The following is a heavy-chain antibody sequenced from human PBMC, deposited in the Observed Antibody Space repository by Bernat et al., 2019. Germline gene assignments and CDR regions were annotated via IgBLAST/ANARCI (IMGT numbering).Heavy chain of an antibody. J-gene: IGHJ3*02. Sequence: EVQLVESGGGVVQPGGSLRLSCAASGFTFDDYAMHWVRQAPGKGLEWVSLISGDGGSTYYAGSVKGRFTISRDNSKNSLYLQMNSLRTEDTALYYCAKDLYYDSSGYHAFDIWGQGTMVTVSS. V-gene: IGHV3-43*02. CDR2: ISGDGGST. CDR3: AKDLYYDSSGYHAFDI. CDR1: GFTFDDYA. D-gene: IGHD3-22*01.